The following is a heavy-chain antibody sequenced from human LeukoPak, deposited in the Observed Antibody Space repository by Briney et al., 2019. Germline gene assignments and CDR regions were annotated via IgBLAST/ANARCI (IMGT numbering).Heavy chain of an antibody. CDR1: GFTFSSYG. Sequence: GGSLRLSCAASGFTFSSYGMHWVRQAPGKGLEWVAIISYDGSNKYYADSVKGRFTISRDNSNNTLYLQMNSLRTDDTAVYYCAKANVKYCSGGSCFDAFDIWGQGTMVTVSS. CDR3: AKANVKYCSGGSCFDAFDI. V-gene: IGHV3-30*18. D-gene: IGHD2-15*01. J-gene: IGHJ3*02. CDR2: ISYDGSNK.